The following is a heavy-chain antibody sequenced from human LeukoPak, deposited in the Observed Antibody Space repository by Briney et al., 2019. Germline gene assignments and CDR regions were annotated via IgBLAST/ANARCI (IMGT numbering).Heavy chain of an antibody. Sequence: ASVKVSCKASGYTFNGYYIHWVRQAPGQGLEWMGWINPNSGGTNYAQKFQGRVSMTRDTSISTAYMELSRLRSDDTAVFYCATSSGWKSNIDYWGQGTLVTVSS. CDR1: GYTFNGYY. V-gene: IGHV1-2*02. CDR3: ATSSGWKSNIDY. D-gene: IGHD6-19*01. CDR2: INPNSGGT. J-gene: IGHJ4*02.